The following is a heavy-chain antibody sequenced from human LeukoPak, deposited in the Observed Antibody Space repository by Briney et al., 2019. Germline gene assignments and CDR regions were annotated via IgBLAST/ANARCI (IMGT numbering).Heavy chain of an antibody. V-gene: IGHV3-33*08. CDR1: GFTFSSYA. CDR3: ARGNSDAFDI. J-gene: IGHJ3*02. Sequence: GRSLRLSCAASGFTFSSYAMHWVRQAPGKGLEWVSIIWYDGSYKYYAASVKGRFTVSRDNSKNTLYVQLNSLTAEDTAVYYCARGNSDAFDIWGQGTMVTVSS. CDR2: IWYDGSYK. D-gene: IGHD4-23*01.